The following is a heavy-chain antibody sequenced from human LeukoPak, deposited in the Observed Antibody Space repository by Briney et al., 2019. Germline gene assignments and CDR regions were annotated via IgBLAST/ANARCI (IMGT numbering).Heavy chain of an antibody. CDR1: GGSISSYY. Sequence: SETLSLTCTVSGGSISSYYWSWIRQPAGKGLEWIGRIYTSGSTNYNPSLKSRVTMSVDTSENQFSLKVNSVTAADTAVYYCAREGSSGWSLDYWGQGTLVTVSS. J-gene: IGHJ4*02. V-gene: IGHV4-4*07. CDR2: IYTSGST. D-gene: IGHD6-19*01. CDR3: AREGSSGWSLDY.